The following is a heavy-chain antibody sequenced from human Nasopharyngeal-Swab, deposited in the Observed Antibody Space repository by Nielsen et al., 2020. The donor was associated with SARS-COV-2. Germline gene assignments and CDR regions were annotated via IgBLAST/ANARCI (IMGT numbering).Heavy chain of an antibody. V-gene: IGHV1-18*01. D-gene: IGHD5-18*01. J-gene: IGHJ4*02. CDR1: GYSFRSYG. CDR2: ISVYNADT. CDR3: ARDRSETAMAIFDY. Sequence: ASVKVSCKASGYSFRSYGINWVRQAPGQGLEWMGWISVYNADTNYAQKLQGRVSMTTDTSTSTAYMELSRLRSDDTAVYYCARDRSETAMAIFDYWGQGTLVTVSS.